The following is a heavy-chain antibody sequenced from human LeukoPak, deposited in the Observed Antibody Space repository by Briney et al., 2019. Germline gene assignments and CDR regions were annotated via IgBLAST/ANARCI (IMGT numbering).Heavy chain of an antibody. CDR1: GGSISSYY. CDR3: ARVVSSSWEYYYMDV. CDR2: IYYSEDT. J-gene: IGHJ6*03. V-gene: IGHV4-59*01. Sequence: SETPSLTCTVSGGSISSYYWSWIRQPPGKGLEYIGYIYYSEDTNYNPSLKSRVTISLDTSKNQFSLKLTSVTAADTAVYYCARVVSSSWEYYYMDVWGKGTTVTISS. D-gene: IGHD6-13*01.